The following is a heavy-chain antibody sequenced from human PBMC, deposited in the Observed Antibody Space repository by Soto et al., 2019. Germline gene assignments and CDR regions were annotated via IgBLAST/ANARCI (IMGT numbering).Heavy chain of an antibody. CDR2: ISSSGSTI. J-gene: IGHJ6*02. Sequence: EVQLVESGGGLVQPGGSLRLSCAASGFTFSSYEMNWVRQAPGKGLEWVSYISSSGSTIYYADSVKGRFTISRDNAKNSLYLQMNSLRAEDTAVYYCARDGQYSSSSNDGMDVWGQGTTVTVSS. CDR3: ARDGQYSSSSNDGMDV. V-gene: IGHV3-48*03. CDR1: GFTFSSYE. D-gene: IGHD6-6*01.